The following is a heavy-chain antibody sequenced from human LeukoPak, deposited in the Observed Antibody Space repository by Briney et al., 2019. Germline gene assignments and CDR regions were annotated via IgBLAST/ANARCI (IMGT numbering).Heavy chain of an antibody. CDR3: ARPLATVGKKDAFDI. CDR1: AYSISSGYY. D-gene: IGHD4-23*01. J-gene: IGHJ3*02. CDR2: IYHSGST. V-gene: IGHV4-38-2*02. Sequence: SETLSLTCTVPAYSISSGYYWGWIRQPPGKGLEWIGSIYHSGSTYYNPSLKSRVTISVDTSKNQFSLKLSSVTAADTAVYYCARPLATVGKKDAFDIWGQGTMVTVSS.